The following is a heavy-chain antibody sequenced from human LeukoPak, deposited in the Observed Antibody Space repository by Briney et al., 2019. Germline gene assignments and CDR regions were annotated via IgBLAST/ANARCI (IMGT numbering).Heavy chain of an antibody. CDR1: GYTFTSDY. D-gene: IGHD3-3*01. CDR2: INPSGGST. V-gene: IGHV1-46*01. Sequence: GASVKVSCKASGYTFTSDYMHWVRQAPGQGHEWMGIINPSGGSTSYAQKFQGRVTMTRDTSTSTVYMELSSLRFEDTAVYYCTRMYYDFWSDSTDRRKRFDPWGQGTLVTVSS. J-gene: IGHJ5*02. CDR3: TRMYYDFWSDSTDRRKRFDP.